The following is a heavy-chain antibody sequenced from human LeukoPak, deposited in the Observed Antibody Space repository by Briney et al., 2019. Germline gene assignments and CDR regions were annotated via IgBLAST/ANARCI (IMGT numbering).Heavy chain of an antibody. J-gene: IGHJ4*02. D-gene: IGHD1-1*01. Sequence: SETLSLTCAVSGGSISTNNYYWGWVRQPPGKGLEWIGSLFHSGSTYYNPSLKSRVTISVDMSKNQFSLKLASVTAADTAVYFCAAITTTTTSFDYWGQETLVTVSS. V-gene: IGHV4-39*07. CDR2: LFHSGST. CDR3: AAITTTTTSFDY. CDR1: GGSISTNNYY.